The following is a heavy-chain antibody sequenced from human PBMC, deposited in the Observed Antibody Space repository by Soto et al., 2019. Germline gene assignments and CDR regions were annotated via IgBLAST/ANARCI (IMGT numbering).Heavy chain of an antibody. CDR1: GFTFSSYW. V-gene: IGHV3-74*01. Sequence: EVQLVESGGGLVQPGGSLRLSCAASGFTFSSYWMHWVRQAPGKGLVWVARINSDGSSTSYADSVKGRFTISRDNAKNTLDLQMNSLRAEETSVDYCSRSSSYWTDEFDIWGEGTMVTVSS. D-gene: IGHD2-15*01. CDR3: SRSSSYWTDEFDI. J-gene: IGHJ3*02. CDR2: INSDGSST.